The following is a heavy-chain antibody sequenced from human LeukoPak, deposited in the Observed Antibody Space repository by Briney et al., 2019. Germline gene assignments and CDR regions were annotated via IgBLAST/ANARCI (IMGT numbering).Heavy chain of an antibody. CDR1: GGSISSSSYY. V-gene: IGHV4-39*01. Sequence: SETLSLTCTVSGGSISSSSYYWGWIRQPPGNGLEWIGSIYYSGSTYYNPSLKSRVTISVDPSKHPFSRTLRSVTAADTAVYSCARHHIVVVVAATKRASDIWGQGTMVTVSS. D-gene: IGHD2-15*01. CDR3: ARHHIVVVVAATKRASDI. J-gene: IGHJ3*02. CDR2: IYYSGST.